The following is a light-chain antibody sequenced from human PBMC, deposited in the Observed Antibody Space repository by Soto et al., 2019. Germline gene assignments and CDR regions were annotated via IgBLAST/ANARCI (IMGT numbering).Light chain of an antibody. J-gene: IGKJ1*01. CDR1: QSVSSTY. CDR3: HQYRDWWT. V-gene: IGKV3-15*01. Sequence: EIVLTQSPGTLSLSPGERATLSCRASQSVSSTYLAWYHQRPGQAPRLLIHGAFTRVTGVPARFSGSGFGTEFTLTITGLQSEDFAIYYCHQYRDWWTFGQGTKVDIK. CDR2: GAF.